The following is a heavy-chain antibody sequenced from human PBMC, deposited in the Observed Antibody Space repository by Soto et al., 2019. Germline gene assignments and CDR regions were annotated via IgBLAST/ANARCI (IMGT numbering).Heavy chain of an antibody. CDR3: ARDHANNYYDSSGYYEDY. Sequence: ASVKVSCKASGYTFTSYYMHWVRQATGQGLEWMGIINPSGGSTSYAQKFQGRVTMTRDTSTSTVYMELSSLRSEDTAVYYCARDHANNYYDSSGYYEDYWGQGTLVTVSS. CDR1: GYTFTSYY. D-gene: IGHD3-22*01. V-gene: IGHV1-46*01. J-gene: IGHJ4*02. CDR2: INPSGGST.